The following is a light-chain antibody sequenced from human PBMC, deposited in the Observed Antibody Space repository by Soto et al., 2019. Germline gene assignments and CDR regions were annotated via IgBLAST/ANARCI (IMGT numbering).Light chain of an antibody. CDR3: CSYAGSSTV. V-gene: IGLV2-23*02. Sequence: QSALTQPASVSGSPGQSITISCTGTSNDVGSYNLVSWYQQHPGKAPKLMIYEVSKRPSGVSNRFSGSKSGNTASLTISGLQAEDEADYYCCSYAGSSTVFGGGTQLTVL. CDR1: SNDVGSYNL. CDR2: EVS. J-gene: IGLJ7*01.